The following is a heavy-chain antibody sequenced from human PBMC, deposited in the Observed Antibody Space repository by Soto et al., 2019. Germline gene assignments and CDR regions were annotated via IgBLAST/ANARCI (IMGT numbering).Heavy chain of an antibody. CDR3: ARDSSGYQRSY. CDR1: GGTFSSYT. Sequence: QVQLVQSGAEVKKPGSSVKVSCKASGGTFSSYTISWVRQAPGQGLEWMGRIIPILGIANYAQKFQGRVTITADKSTITAYMELSSLRSEDTAEYYCARDSSGYQRSYWGQGTLVTVSS. V-gene: IGHV1-69*08. J-gene: IGHJ4*02. D-gene: IGHD6-19*01. CDR2: IIPILGIA.